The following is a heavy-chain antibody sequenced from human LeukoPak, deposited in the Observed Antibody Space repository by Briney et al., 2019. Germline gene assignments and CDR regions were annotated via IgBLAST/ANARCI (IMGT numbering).Heavy chain of an antibody. CDR2: IRYDGSNK. Sequence: GGSLRLSCAASGSTFSSYGMHWVRQAPGKGLEWVAFIRYDGSNKYYADSVKGRFTISRGNSKNTLYLQMNSLRAEDTAVYYCAKDLWGASPLTMGYWGQGTLVTVSS. D-gene: IGHD1-26*01. CDR1: GSTFSSYG. V-gene: IGHV3-30*02. J-gene: IGHJ4*02. CDR3: AKDLWGASPLTMGY.